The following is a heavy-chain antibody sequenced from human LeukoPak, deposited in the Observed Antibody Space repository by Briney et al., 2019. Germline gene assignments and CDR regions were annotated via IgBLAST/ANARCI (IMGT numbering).Heavy chain of an antibody. CDR1: GFTFSSYA. V-gene: IGHV3-23*01. Sequence: PGGSLRLSCAASGFTFSSYAMSWVRQAPGKGREWVSAISGSGGTTYYANSVKGRFTFSRDNSKNTLYLQMNSLRAEDTAIYYCARMIRDYGDSNWFDPWGQGTLVTVSS. J-gene: IGHJ5*02. CDR2: ISGSGGTT. CDR3: ARMIRDYGDSNWFDP. D-gene: IGHD4-17*01.